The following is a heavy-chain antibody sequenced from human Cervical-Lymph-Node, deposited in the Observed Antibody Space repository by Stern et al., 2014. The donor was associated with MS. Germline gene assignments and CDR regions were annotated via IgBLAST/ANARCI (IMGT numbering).Heavy chain of an antibody. CDR3: AKDVAVADPFYFDY. CDR1: GFTFSDYV. Sequence: VQLVQSGGGLVPPGGSLRLSCAASGFTFSDYVINWVRQAPGQGLEWVSSVSGNGVDTYYGDSVKGRFTISRDNSKNTLYLQMNSLRAEDTAVYFCAKDVAVADPFYFDYWGQGTLVTVSS. D-gene: IGHD6-19*01. CDR2: VSGNGVDT. J-gene: IGHJ4*02. V-gene: IGHV3-23*04.